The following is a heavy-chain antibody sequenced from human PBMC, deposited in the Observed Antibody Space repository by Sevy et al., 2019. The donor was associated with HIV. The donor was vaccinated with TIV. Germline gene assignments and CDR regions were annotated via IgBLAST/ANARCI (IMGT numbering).Heavy chain of an antibody. CDR2: IYYSGST. Sequence: SETLSLTCTVSGGSISSSSYYWGWIRQLPGKGLEWIGSIYYSGSTYYNPSLKSRVTISVDTSKNQFSLKLSSVTAADTAVYYCARLDGGRGVINTPPGWGQGTLVTVSS. D-gene: IGHD3-10*01. V-gene: IGHV4-39*01. CDR1: GGSISSSSYY. CDR3: ARLDGGRGVINTPPG. J-gene: IGHJ4*02.